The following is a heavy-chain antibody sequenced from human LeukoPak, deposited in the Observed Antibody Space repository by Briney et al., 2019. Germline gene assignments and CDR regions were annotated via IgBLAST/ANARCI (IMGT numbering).Heavy chain of an antibody. D-gene: IGHD2-15*01. V-gene: IGHV4-4*07. CDR1: GGSISSYY. J-gene: IGHJ6*03. CDR2: IYTSGST. CDR3: ARSVEGYCSGGSCYSYYYYMDV. Sequence: SETLSLTCTVSGGSISSYYWSWIRQPAGKGLEWIGRIYTSGSTNYNTSLKTRVTISVDTSKNQFSLKLSSVTAADTAVYYCARSVEGYCSGGSCYSYYYYMDVWGKGTTVTISS.